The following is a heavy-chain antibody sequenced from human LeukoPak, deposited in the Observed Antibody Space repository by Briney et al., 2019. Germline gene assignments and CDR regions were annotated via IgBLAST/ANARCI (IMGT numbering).Heavy chain of an antibody. CDR3: ARHSMRRWYRIGTGGFDY. V-gene: IGHV4-34*01. Sequence: SGTLSLTCAVYGGAFSGYYWSWIRQPPGKGLEWIGEINHSGSTNYNPSLKSRVTISVDTSKNQFSLKLSSVTAADTAVYYCARHSMRRWYRIGTGGFDYWGQGTLVTVSS. J-gene: IGHJ4*02. D-gene: IGHD4-23*01. CDR1: GGAFSGYY. CDR2: INHSGST.